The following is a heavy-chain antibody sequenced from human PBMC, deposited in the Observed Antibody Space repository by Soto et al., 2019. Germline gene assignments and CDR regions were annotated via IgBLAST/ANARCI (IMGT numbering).Heavy chain of an antibody. CDR1: GFSLSTYA. D-gene: IGHD3-3*01. V-gene: IGHV3-23*01. CDR3: AKDLYYDFWSGYESKGYYFDY. CDR2: IRGSGVGT. Sequence: GGSLSLSCAASGFSLSTYAMSWVRQAPGKGLEWVSSIRGSGVGTYYADSVKGRFTISRDNSKNTLYLQMNSLRVEDTAVYYCAKDLYYDFWSGYESKGYYFDYWGQGTLVTVSS. J-gene: IGHJ4*02.